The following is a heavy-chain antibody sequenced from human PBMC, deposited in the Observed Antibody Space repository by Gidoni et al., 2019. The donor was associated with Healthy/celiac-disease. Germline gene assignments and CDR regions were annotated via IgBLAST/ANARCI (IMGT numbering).Heavy chain of an antibody. CDR3: ASGEAPYGMDV. Sequence: KLQGRVTMTTDTSTSTAYMELRSLRSDDTAVYYCASGEAPYGMDVWGQGTTVTVSS. V-gene: IGHV1-18*01. J-gene: IGHJ6*02. D-gene: IGHD3-10*01.